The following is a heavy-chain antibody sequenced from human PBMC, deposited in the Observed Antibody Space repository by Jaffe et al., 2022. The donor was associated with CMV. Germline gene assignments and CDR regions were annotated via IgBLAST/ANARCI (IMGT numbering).Heavy chain of an antibody. D-gene: IGHD3-9*01. CDR1: GFTFSSYA. Sequence: EVQLVESGGGLVQPGGSLRLSCSASGFTFSSYAMHWVRQAPGKGLEYVSAISSNGGSTYYADSVKGRFTISRDNSKNTLYLQMSSLRAEDTAVYYCVKTSTPLRTYDILTGYFGYWGQGTLVTVSS. V-gene: IGHV3-64D*06. J-gene: IGHJ4*02. CDR2: ISSNGGST. CDR3: VKTSTPLRTYDILTGYFGY.